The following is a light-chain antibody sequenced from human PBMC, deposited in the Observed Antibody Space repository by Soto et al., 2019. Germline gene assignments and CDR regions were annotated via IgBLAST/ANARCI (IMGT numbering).Light chain of an antibody. CDR1: KNINTW. J-gene: IGKJ1*01. Sequence: DIQMTQSPSTLSASVGDRVTITCRASKNINTWVAWYQQKPGKAPKLLIYDASSLQSGVPSRFSGSGSGTEFTLTISSLQPEDFATYYCQQLNSYPWTFGQGTKVDIK. CDR3: QQLNSYPWT. CDR2: DAS. V-gene: IGKV1-5*01.